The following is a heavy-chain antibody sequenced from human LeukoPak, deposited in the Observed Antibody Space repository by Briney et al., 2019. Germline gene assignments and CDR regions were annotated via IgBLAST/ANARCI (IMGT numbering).Heavy chain of an antibody. CDR3: ARSIGLTGGGVDV. Sequence: GGSLRLSCAVSGFTFRDYNMNWVRQAPGKGLEWVSYITDSGSTIHYADSVNGRFTISRDNAKNSLYLQMNSLRAEDSAVYYCARSIGLTGGGVDVWGRGTTVTVSS. CDR2: ITDSGSTI. V-gene: IGHV3-11*01. J-gene: IGHJ6*02. D-gene: IGHD3-9*01. CDR1: GFTFRDYN.